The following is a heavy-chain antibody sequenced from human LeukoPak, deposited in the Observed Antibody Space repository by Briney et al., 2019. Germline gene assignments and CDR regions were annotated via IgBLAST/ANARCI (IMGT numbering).Heavy chain of an antibody. D-gene: IGHD2-8*01. CDR1: GGSISSSNYY. Sequence: SETLSLTCTVSGGSISSSNYYWGWIRQPPGKGLECIGSIYYSGSTYYNPSLKGRVTISVDTSKNQFSLKLTSVTAADTAVYYCARVPHWDDGTKIILYHFDYWGQGTLVTASS. CDR3: ARVPHWDDGTKIILYHFDY. V-gene: IGHV4-39*01. J-gene: IGHJ4*02. CDR2: IYYSGST.